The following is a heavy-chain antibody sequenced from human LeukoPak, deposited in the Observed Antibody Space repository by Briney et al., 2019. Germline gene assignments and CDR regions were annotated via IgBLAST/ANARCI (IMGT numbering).Heavy chain of an antibody. CDR1: GGTFSSYA. CDR2: IIPIFGTA. Sequence: SVTVSCKASGGTFSSYAISWVRQAPGQGLEWMGGIIPIFGTANYAQKFQGRVTITADESTSTAYMELSSLRSEDTAVYYCASFATTTKNFDYWGQGTLVTVSS. D-gene: IGHD5-12*01. J-gene: IGHJ4*02. CDR3: ASFATTTKNFDY. V-gene: IGHV1-69*01.